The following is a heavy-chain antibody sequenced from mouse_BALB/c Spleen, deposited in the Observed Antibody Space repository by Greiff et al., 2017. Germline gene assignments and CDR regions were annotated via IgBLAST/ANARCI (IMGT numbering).Heavy chain of an antibody. CDR1: GYTFTSYT. D-gene: IGHD2-1*01. CDR2: INPSSGYT. CDR3: ARGNHYYAMDY. J-gene: IGHJ4*01. Sequence: QVQLQQSAAELARPGASVKMSCKASGYTFTSYTMHWVKQRPGQGLEWIGYINPSSGYTEYNQKFKDKTTLNADKSSSTAYMQLSSLTSEDSAVYYCARGNHYYAMDYWGQGTSVTVSS. V-gene: IGHV1-4*02.